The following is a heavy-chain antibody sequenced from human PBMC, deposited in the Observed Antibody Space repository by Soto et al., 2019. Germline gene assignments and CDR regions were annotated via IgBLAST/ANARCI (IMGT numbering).Heavy chain of an antibody. CDR3: ARAGGFVVVTASHYYGMDV. Sequence: LRLSCAASGFTFSSYSMNWVRQAPGKGLEWVSYISSSSSTIYYADSVKGRFTISRDNAKNSLYLQMNSLRDEDTAVYYCARAGGFVVVTASHYYGMDVWGQGTTVTVSS. CDR1: GFTFSSYS. J-gene: IGHJ6*02. V-gene: IGHV3-48*02. CDR2: ISSSSSTI. D-gene: IGHD2-21*02.